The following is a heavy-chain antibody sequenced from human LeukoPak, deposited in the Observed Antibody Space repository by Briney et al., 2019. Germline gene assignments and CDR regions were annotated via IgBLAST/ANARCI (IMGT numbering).Heavy chain of an antibody. Sequence: ASVKVSCKASDYTFTNYGIIWVRQAPGQGLEWMGWISAYNANTNYPQKVQGRVTLTTDTSTSTAYMELRSLTSDDTAVYYCARSHSGSLRAPFDYWGQGTLVTVSS. J-gene: IGHJ4*02. CDR1: DYTFTNYG. D-gene: IGHD3-22*01. V-gene: IGHV1-18*01. CDR2: ISAYNANT. CDR3: ARSHSGSLRAPFDY.